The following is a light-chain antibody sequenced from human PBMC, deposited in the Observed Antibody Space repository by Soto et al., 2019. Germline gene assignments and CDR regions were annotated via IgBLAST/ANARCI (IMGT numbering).Light chain of an antibody. CDR1: QSVSIY. J-gene: IGKJ5*01. Sequence: EIVLTQSPATLSLSPGERATLSCRASQSVSIYLAWYQHKPGQAPRLLIYDASKRATGIPARFSGSGSGTDFTLTISSLEPDDFAVYYCQQRSKLITFGQGTRLEIK. CDR2: DAS. CDR3: QQRSKLIT. V-gene: IGKV3-11*01.